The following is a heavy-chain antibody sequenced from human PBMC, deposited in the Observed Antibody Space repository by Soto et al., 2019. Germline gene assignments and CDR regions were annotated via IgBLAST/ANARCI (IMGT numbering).Heavy chain of an antibody. J-gene: IGHJ6*02. V-gene: IGHV3-23*01. D-gene: IGHD6-6*01. Sequence: GGSLRLSCAASGFTFSSYAMSWVRQAPGKGLEWVSAISCSGGSTYYADSVKGRFTISRDNSKNTLYLQMNSLRAEDTAVYYCAKDQYSSSPYYYYYGMDVWGQGTTVTVSS. CDR3: AKDQYSSSPYYYYYGMDV. CDR1: GFTFSSYA. CDR2: ISCSGGST.